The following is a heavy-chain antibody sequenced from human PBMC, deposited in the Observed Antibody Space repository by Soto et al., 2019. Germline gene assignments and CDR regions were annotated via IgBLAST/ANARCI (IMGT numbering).Heavy chain of an antibody. Sequence: QITLRESGPTLVQPTQTLTLTCTLSGVSLTTSGVGVGWIRQPPGKALEWLALIYWDDDKRFSPALKSRLTITRDTSKNQVVMTMTDMAPVDTAIYYCAHRQRTVVVGAPSDLWGQGSQVTV. CDR2: IYWDDDK. J-gene: IGHJ5*02. CDR1: GVSLTTSGVG. V-gene: IGHV2-5*02. CDR3: AHRQRTVVVGAPSDL. D-gene: IGHD2-15*01.